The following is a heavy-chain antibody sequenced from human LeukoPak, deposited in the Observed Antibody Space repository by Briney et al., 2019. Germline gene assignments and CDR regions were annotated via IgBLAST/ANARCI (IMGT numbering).Heavy chain of an antibody. J-gene: IGHJ4*02. CDR1: GGSVSSGSYY. V-gene: IGHV4-61*01. CDR2: IYYSGDT. Sequence: KPSETLSLTCTVSGGSVSSGSYYWSWIRQPPGKGLEWIGYIYYSGDTNSNPSLKSRVTISVDTSKNQFSLNLSSVTDADTAVYYCARQSGYTYGSDHWGQGTLVTVSS. CDR3: ARQSGYTYGSDH. D-gene: IGHD5-18*01.